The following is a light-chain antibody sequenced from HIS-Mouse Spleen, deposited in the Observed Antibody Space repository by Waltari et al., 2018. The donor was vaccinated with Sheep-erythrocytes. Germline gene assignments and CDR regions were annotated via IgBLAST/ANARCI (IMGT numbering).Light chain of an antibody. J-gene: IGKJ1*01. CDR3: KQYNNWPPT. Sequence: EIVMTPSPATLSVSPGQTATPSCRASQNVRSNLAWYQQKPGQAPRLLIYGASTRATGIPARFSGSGSGTEFTLTISSLQSEDFAVYYCKQYNNWPPTFGQGTKVEIK. CDR2: GAS. CDR1: QNVRSN. V-gene: IGKV3-15*01.